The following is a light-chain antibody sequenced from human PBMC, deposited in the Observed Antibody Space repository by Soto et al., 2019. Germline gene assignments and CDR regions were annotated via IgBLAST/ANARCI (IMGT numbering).Light chain of an antibody. V-gene: IGKV3-20*01. J-gene: IGKJ1*01. CDR1: QSVSSSY. Sequence: MVLTQSPEHLSLSLGERATLSCRASQSVSSSYLAWYQQKPGQAPRLLIYGASSRATGIPDRFSGSGSGTDFTLTISRLEPEDFAVYYCQQYGSLPWTFGQGTKVDIK. CDR2: GAS. CDR3: QQYGSLPWT.